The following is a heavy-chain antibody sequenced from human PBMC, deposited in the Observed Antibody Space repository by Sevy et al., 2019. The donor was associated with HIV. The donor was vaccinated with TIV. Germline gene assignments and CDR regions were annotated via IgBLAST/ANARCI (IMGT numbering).Heavy chain of an antibody. J-gene: IGHJ1*01. D-gene: IGHD2-21*02. CDR1: GFTFDDYT. CDR2: INWNGDDT. V-gene: IGHV3-43*01. CDR3: AKERNCGRDCLYFQH. Sequence: GGSLRLSCAASGFTFDDYTMHWARQAPGKGLEWVSLINWNGDDTYYADSVKGRFTISRDNSRNSLYLQMNSLRTEDTALYYCAKERNCGRDCLYFQHWGQGTLVTVSS.